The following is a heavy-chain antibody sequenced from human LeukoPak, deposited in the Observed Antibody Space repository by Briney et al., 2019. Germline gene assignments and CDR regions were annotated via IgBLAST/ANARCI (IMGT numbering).Heavy chain of an antibody. CDR1: GFTFSSYE. CDR2: ISSNGDST. Sequence: GGSLRLSCAASGFTFSSYEVHWVRQAPGKGLEYVSAISSNGDSTYYANFVKGRFIISRDNSKNTLYLQMGSLRPEDMAVYYCARDRPGDVWGEGTTVTVSS. V-gene: IGHV3-64*01. CDR3: ARDRPGDV. J-gene: IGHJ6*04.